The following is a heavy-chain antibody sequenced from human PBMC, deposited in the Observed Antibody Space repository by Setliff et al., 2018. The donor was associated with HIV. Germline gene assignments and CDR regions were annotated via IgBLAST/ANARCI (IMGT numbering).Heavy chain of an antibody. Sequence: SETLSLTCTVSGGSISSHYWGWIRQPPGKGLEWIGRIYTSGSTNYNPSLKSRVTISVDTSKNQFSLKLSSVTAADTAVYYCARDRNYYDSSVFDYWGQGTLVTVSS. CDR2: IYTSGST. V-gene: IGHV4-4*08. CDR1: GGSISSHY. CDR3: ARDRNYYDSSVFDY. D-gene: IGHD3-22*01. J-gene: IGHJ4*02.